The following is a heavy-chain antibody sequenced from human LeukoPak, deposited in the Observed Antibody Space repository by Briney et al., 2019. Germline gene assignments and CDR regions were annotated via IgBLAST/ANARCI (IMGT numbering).Heavy chain of an antibody. CDR2: IFYSGSA. V-gene: IGHV4-39*01. CDR3: ARHGDRGGGFDY. CDR1: GFSFSSYE. J-gene: IGHJ4*02. D-gene: IGHD3-10*01. Sequence: GSLRLSCAASGFSFSSYEMNWIRQPPGKGLEWIGSIFYSGSAYYNPSLKSRVTISVDTSKNQFSLKLSSVTAADTAVYYCARHGDRGGGFDYWGQGTLVTVSS.